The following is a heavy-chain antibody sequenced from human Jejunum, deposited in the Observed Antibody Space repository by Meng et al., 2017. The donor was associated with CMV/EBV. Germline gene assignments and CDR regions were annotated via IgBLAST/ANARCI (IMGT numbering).Heavy chain of an antibody. Sequence: EVELVEPGGGLVQLGGSLRLSCAASGFSVSSNYMSWVRQAPGKGLEWVTLIYSGGTTFYADSVKGRFTISRDNSKNVLYLQMNSVRAEDTALYHCVRNLGYTYGLVSWGQGTLVTVSS. CDR3: VRNLGYTYGLVS. V-gene: IGHV3-66*01. D-gene: IGHD5-18*01. CDR2: IYSGGTT. J-gene: IGHJ5*02. CDR1: GFSVSSNY.